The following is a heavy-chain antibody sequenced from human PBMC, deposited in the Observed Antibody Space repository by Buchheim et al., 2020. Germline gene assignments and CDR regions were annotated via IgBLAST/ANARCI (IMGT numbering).Heavy chain of an antibody. Sequence: QVQLVESGGGVVQPGRSLRLSCAASGFTFSSYAMHWVRQAPGKGLEWVAVISYVGSNKYYADSVKGRFTISRDNSKNTLYLQMNSLRAEDTAVYYCARDGWYDRYYDSSGYSYYFDYGGQGTL. V-gene: IGHV3-30*04. CDR3: ARDGWYDRYYDSSGYSYYFDY. D-gene: IGHD3-22*01. J-gene: IGHJ4*02. CDR2: ISYVGSNK. CDR1: GFTFSSYA.